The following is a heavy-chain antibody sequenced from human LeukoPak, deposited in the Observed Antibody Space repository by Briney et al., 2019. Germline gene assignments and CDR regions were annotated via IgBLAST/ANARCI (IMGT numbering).Heavy chain of an antibody. V-gene: IGHV3-23*01. J-gene: IGHJ6*03. CDR2: ISGSGGST. D-gene: IGHD5-12*01. CDR3: AKSVIVATIGGGYYMDV. CDR1: GFTFSSYA. Sequence: PPGGSLRLSCAASGFTFSSYAMSWVRQAPGKGLEWVSAISGSGGSTYYADSVKGRFTISRDNSKNTLYLQMNSLRAEDTAVYYCAKSVIVATIGGGYYMDVWGKGTTVTVSS.